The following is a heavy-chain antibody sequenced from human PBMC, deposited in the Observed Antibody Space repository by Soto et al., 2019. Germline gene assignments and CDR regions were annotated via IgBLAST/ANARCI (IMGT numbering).Heavy chain of an antibody. CDR3: AKDRVGGSGSYYYYYGMDV. J-gene: IGHJ6*02. Sequence: GGSLRLSCAASGFTFSSYAMSWVRQAPGKGLEWVSAISGSGGSTYYAYSVKGRFTISRDNSKNTLYLQMNSLRAEDTAVYYCAKDRVGGSGSYYYYYGMDVWGQGTTVTVSS. CDR2: ISGSGGST. CDR1: GFTFSSYA. D-gene: IGHD3-10*01. V-gene: IGHV3-23*01.